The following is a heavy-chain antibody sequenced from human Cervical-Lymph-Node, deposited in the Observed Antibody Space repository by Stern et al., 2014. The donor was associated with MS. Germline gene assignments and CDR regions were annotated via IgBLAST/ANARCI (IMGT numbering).Heavy chain of an antibody. J-gene: IGHJ3*02. V-gene: IGHV1-2*06. D-gene: IGHD1-26*01. CDR1: GYTFTGYY. CDR2: INPNSGGT. Sequence: VQLVKSGAEVKKPGASVKVSCKASGYTFTGYYMHWVRQAPGQGLEWMGRINPNSGGTNYAQKFQGRVTMTSDTSISTAYMELSRLRSDDTAVYYCARGVGATWEDAFDIWGQGTMVTVSS. CDR3: ARGVGATWEDAFDI.